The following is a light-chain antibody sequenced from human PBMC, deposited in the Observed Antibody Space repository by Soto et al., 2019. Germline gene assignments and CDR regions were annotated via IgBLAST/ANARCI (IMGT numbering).Light chain of an antibody. CDR1: QSISSY. CDR2: VAS. CDR3: QQYYTLYT. J-gene: IGKJ2*01. Sequence: DIQMTQSPSSLSASVGDRVTITCRASQSISSYLSWYQQKPGKAPKLLINVASTLQSGVPSRFSGSGSGTDFTLAISSLQPEDFATYYCQQYYTLYTFGQGTKLEIK. V-gene: IGKV1-39*01.